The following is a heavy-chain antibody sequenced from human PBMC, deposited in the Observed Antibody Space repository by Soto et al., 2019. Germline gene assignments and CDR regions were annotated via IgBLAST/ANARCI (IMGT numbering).Heavy chain of an antibody. CDR1: GFTVSSNY. CDR3: ARGLDTAMVFDY. J-gene: IGHJ4*02. D-gene: IGHD5-18*01. Sequence: GGSLRLSCAASGFTVSSNYMSWVHQAPGKGLEWVSVIYSGGSTYYADSVKGRFTISRDNSKNTLYLQMNSLRAEDTAVYYCARGLDTAMVFDYWGQGTLVTVSS. V-gene: IGHV3-53*01. CDR2: IYSGGST.